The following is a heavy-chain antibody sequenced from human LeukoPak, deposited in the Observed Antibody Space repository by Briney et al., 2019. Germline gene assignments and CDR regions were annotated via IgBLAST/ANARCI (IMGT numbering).Heavy chain of an antibody. Sequence: SVKVSCKASGGTFSSYAISWVRQAPGQGLEWMGGIIPIFGTANYAQKFQGRVTITTDESTSTAYMELSSLRSEHTAVYYCASFCSSTSCYPNWFDPWGQGTLVTVSS. V-gene: IGHV1-69*05. CDR2: IIPIFGTA. CDR3: ASFCSSTSCYPNWFDP. J-gene: IGHJ5*02. CDR1: GGTFSSYA. D-gene: IGHD2-2*01.